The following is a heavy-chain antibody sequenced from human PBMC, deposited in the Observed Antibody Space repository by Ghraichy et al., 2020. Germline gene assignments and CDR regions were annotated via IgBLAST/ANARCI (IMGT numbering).Heavy chain of an antibody. CDR1: GLTFSNYW. Sequence: GGSLRLSCAASGLTFSNYWMNWVRQAPGKGLEWVANIKQDGSEKHYVDSVKGRFTISRDNAKNSLYLQMNSLRAEDTAVYYCARDRAMDDYWGQGTLVTVSS. D-gene: IGHD5-18*01. CDR2: IKQDGSEK. CDR3: ARDRAMDDY. J-gene: IGHJ4*02. V-gene: IGHV3-7*01.